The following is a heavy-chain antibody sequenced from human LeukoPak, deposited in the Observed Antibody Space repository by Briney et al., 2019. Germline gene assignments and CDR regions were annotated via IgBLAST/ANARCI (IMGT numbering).Heavy chain of an antibody. J-gene: IGHJ4*02. CDR1: GFTFSSYG. Sequence: GGSLRLSCAASGFTFSSYGMHWVRQAPGKGLEWVAVIWYDGSNKYYADSVKGRFTISRDNSKNTLYLQMNSLRAEDTAVYYCARGAIAAAGLDYWGREPWSPSPQ. CDR3: ARGAIAAAGLDY. CDR2: IWYDGSNK. V-gene: IGHV3-33*01. D-gene: IGHD6-13*01.